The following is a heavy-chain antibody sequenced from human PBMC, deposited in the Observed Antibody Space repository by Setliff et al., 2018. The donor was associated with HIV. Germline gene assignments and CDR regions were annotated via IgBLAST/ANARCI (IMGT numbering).Heavy chain of an antibody. CDR3: ARGVRDNSGWSSYYFDY. CDR1: GLTFSSYW. V-gene: IGHV4-34*01. Sequence: GSLRLSCAASGLTFSSYWMSWVRQPPGKGLEWIGEVTHSGRTNYNPSLESRVTTSVDTSKKQFSLRLTSVTAADTAVYYCARGVRDNSGWSSYYFDYWGQGTLVTVSS. D-gene: IGHD6-19*01. J-gene: IGHJ4*02. CDR2: VTHSGRT.